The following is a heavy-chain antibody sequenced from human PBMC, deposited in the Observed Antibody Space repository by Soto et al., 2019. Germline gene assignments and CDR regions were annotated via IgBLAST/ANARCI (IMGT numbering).Heavy chain of an antibody. CDR3: ARDGGLQGVVVPAANDAFDI. CDR1: GFTFSSYW. J-gene: IGHJ3*02. V-gene: IGHV3-7*03. D-gene: IGHD2-2*01. Sequence: GGSLRLSCAASGFTFSSYWMSWVRQAPGKGLEWVANIKQDGSEKYYVDSVKGRFTISRDNAKNSLYLQMNSLRAEDTAVYYCARDGGLQGVVVPAANDAFDIWGQGTMVTVSS. CDR2: IKQDGSEK.